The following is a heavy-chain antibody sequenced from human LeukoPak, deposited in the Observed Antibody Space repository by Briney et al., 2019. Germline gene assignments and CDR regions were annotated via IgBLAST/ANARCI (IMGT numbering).Heavy chain of an antibody. Sequence: PGGSLRLSCAASGFTFTIYAMNWVRQAPGKGLEWVSGISGRGGTPYYAESVKGRFTISRDNSKNTLYLQLNSLRVEDMAVYYCAEDGGYWVGYFHHWGQGTLVTVSS. V-gene: IGHV3-23*01. CDR2: ISGRGGTP. CDR1: GFTFTIYA. J-gene: IGHJ1*01. CDR3: AEDGGYWVGYFHH. D-gene: IGHD6-25*01.